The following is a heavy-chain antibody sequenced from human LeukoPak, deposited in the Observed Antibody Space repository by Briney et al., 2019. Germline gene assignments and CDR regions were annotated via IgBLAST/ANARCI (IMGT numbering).Heavy chain of an antibody. J-gene: IGHJ6*03. D-gene: IGHD3-10*01. CDR1: GGSFIGYY. CDR2: INHSGST. CDR3: ARLPYGLNYYYYYMDV. V-gene: IGHV4-34*01. Sequence: PSETPSLTCADYGGSFIGYYWSWIRQPPGKGLEWIGEINHSGSTNYNPSLKSRVTISVDTSKNQFSLKLSSVTAADTAVYYCARLPYGLNYYYYYMDVWGKGTTVTVSS.